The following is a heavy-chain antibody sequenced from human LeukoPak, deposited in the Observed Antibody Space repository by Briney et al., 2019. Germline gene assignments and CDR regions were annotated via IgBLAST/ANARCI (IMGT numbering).Heavy chain of an antibody. CDR2: IYYSGST. D-gene: IGHD3-10*01. CDR3: ARHSAPTMVRGVNYYYYYMDV. J-gene: IGHJ6*03. CDR1: GGSISSYY. Sequence: SETLSLTCAVSGGSISSYYWSWIRQPPGKGLEWIGYIYYSGSTNYNPSLKSRVTISVDTSKNQFSLKLSSVTAADTAVYYCARHSAPTMVRGVNYYYYYMDVWGKGTTVTVSS. V-gene: IGHV4-59*08.